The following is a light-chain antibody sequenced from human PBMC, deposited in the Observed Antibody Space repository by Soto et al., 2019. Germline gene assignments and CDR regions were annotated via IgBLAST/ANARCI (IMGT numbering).Light chain of an antibody. CDR2: DVS. CDR1: QSISSS. V-gene: IGKV1-5*01. CDR3: QQYKSYYT. Sequence: DIQMTQSPSTLSASVGDRVTITCRASQSISSSLAWYQQKPGKAPKFLIYDVSSLESGVPSRFSGSGSGTEFTLTISSLQPYDFASYYCQQYKSYYTFGQGTKLEIK. J-gene: IGKJ2*01.